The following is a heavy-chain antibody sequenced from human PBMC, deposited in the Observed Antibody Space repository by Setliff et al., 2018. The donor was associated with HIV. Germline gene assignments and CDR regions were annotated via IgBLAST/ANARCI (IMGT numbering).Heavy chain of an antibody. Sequence: GGSLRLSCAASGFTFSNYWMHWVRQAPGKGLVCVSHINSDGVSSNYADSVKGRFTIPRDNAKNALYLQMNSLRAEDTAVYYCAKDPRAAVATICDYWGQGTLVTVSS. D-gene: IGHD5-12*01. CDR3: AKDPRAAVATICDY. CDR1: GFTFSNYW. CDR2: INSDGVSS. V-gene: IGHV3-74*01. J-gene: IGHJ4*02.